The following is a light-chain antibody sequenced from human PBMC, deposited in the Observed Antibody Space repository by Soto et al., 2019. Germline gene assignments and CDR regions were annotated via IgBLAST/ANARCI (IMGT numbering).Light chain of an antibody. V-gene: IGKV3-20*01. CDR3: QQYGSSGT. CDR2: GAS. Sequence: EIVLTQSPGTLSLSPGERATLSCRASQSVSNNYLAWYQQKPGQAPRLLIYGASNRATGIPDRLSGSGSGTDFTLTISRLEPEDFAVYYCQQYGSSGTFGKGTEVDI. J-gene: IGKJ1*01. CDR1: QSVSNNY.